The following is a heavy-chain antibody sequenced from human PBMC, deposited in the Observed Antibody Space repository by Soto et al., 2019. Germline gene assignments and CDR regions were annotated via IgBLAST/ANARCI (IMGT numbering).Heavy chain of an antibody. J-gene: IGHJ4*02. Sequence: PSETLSLTCTVSGGSISSGDYYWSWIRQPPGKGLEWIGYIFYSGSTYYSPSLQSRITISVDTSKNQFSLKLSSVTAADTAVYYCARYYRSNTSCFLFDSWGQGTLVTVSS. CDR3: ARYYRSNTSCFLFDS. CDR1: GGSISSGDYY. CDR2: IFYSGST. D-gene: IGHD2-2*01. V-gene: IGHV4-30-4*01.